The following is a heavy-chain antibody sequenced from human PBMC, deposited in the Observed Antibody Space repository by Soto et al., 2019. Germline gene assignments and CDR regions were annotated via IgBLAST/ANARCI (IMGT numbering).Heavy chain of an antibody. D-gene: IGHD3-10*01. CDR2: ISVDGSNK. J-gene: IGHJ3*02. V-gene: IGHV3-30*18. CDR1: GFTFSSYG. CDR3: AKAERCFGELYCFDI. Sequence: PGGSLRLSCAASGFTFSSYGIAWVRQAPGKVLEWVAAISVDGSNKYYADSVKGRFTISRDKSKNTLYLQMNSLSAEATAVYYCAKAERCFGELYCFDIWGQGTMVTVSS.